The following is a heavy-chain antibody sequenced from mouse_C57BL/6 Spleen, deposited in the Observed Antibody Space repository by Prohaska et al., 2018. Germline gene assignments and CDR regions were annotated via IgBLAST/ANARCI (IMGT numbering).Heavy chain of an antibody. J-gene: IGHJ2*01. CDR1: GYTFTSYW. CDR3: AREGLRRDY. CDR2: IYPGSGST. V-gene: IGHV1-55*01. D-gene: IGHD2-4*01. Sequence: GASVKMSCKASGYTFTSYWITWVKQRPGQGLEWIGDIYPGSGSTNYNEKFKSKATLTVDTSSSTAYMQLSSLTSEDSAVYYCAREGLRRDYWGQGTTLTVSS.